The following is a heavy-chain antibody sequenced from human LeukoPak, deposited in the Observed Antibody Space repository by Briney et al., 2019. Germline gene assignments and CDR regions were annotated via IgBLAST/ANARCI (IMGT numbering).Heavy chain of an antibody. Sequence: ASVKVSCKASGYTFTGYYMHWVRQAPGQGLEWMGWINPNSGGTNFAQKFQGRVTMTRDTSISTAYMELSTVRSDDTAMYYCARDAIPAAGNWFDPWGQGTLVTVSS. J-gene: IGHJ5*02. CDR1: GYTFTGYY. CDR2: INPNSGGT. D-gene: IGHD6-13*01. V-gene: IGHV1-2*02. CDR3: ARDAIPAAGNWFDP.